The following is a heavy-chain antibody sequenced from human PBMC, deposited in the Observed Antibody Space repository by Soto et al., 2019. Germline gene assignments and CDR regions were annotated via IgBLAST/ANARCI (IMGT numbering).Heavy chain of an antibody. CDR2: ISDDAITR. V-gene: IGHV3-74*01. CDR3: AREVPLSAVNYIDH. D-gene: IGHD2-2*01. J-gene: IGHJ4*02. Sequence: QPGGSLRLSCAASGFSLSDFWMHWIRQAPGKGLVWVARISDDAITRSYADFVEGRFTISRDNAKNMVYLQLNSLTTDDTAFYYCAREVPLSAVNYIDHWGQGDLVTVSS. CDR1: GFSLSDFW.